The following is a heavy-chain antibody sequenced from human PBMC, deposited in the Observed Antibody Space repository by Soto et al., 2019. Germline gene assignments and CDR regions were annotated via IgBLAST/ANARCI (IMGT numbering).Heavy chain of an antibody. CDR3: AREVEYNSRDYGDYGPNWYFDL. CDR2: IYSGGST. CDR1: GFTVSSNY. D-gene: IGHD4-17*01. V-gene: IGHV3-66*01. J-gene: IGHJ2*01. Sequence: GGSLRLSCAASGFTVSSNYMSWVRQAPGKGLEWVSVIYSGGSTYYADSVKGRFTISRDNSKNTLYLQMNSLRAEDTAVYYCAREVEYNSRDYGDYGPNWYFDLWGRGTLVTVSS.